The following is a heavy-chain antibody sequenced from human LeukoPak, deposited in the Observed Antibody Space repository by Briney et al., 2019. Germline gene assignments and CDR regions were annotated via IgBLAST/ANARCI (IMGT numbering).Heavy chain of an antibody. CDR1: GYTFTSNY. CDR2: INPSGGTT. D-gene: IGHD6-13*01. Sequence: ASVKVSCKASGYTFTSNYMHWVRQAPGQGLEWMGIINPSGGTTIYAQKFQGRVTMTTDTSTSTAYMELRSLRSDDTAVYYCARDGYSSTWYKPYYFNSWGQGTLVTVSS. V-gene: IGHV1-46*01. J-gene: IGHJ4*02. CDR3: ARDGYSSTWYKPYYFNS.